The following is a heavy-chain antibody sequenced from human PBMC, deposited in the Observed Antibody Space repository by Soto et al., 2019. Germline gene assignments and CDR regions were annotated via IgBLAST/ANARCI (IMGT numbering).Heavy chain of an antibody. CDR1: GFIVTNYD. Sequence: GGSLRLSCAASGFIVTNYDMYWVRQPPGKGLEYVSIISRTGHDSYYADSVKGRFAISRDTSKNTLYLQMGSLRAEDTAVYYCVRRYCSGGSCSHMDVWGKGTTVTVSS. CDR2: ISRTGHDS. J-gene: IGHJ6*03. CDR3: VRRYCSGGSCSHMDV. D-gene: IGHD2-15*01. V-gene: IGHV3-64*02.